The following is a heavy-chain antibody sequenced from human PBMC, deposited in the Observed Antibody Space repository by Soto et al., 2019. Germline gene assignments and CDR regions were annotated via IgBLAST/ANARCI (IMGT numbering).Heavy chain of an antibody. CDR2: IKQEGSEK. D-gene: IGHD3-16*01. CDR3: ARVGGYYYYGMDV. J-gene: IGHJ6*02. Sequence: EVQLVESGGGLVQPGGSLRLSCAASGFTFSSYWMSWVRQAPGKGLEWVANIKQEGSEKYYVDSVKGRFTISRDNAKNSLYLQMNSLRAEDTAVYYCARVGGYYYYGMDVWGQGTTVTVSS. V-gene: IGHV3-7*03. CDR1: GFTFSSYW.